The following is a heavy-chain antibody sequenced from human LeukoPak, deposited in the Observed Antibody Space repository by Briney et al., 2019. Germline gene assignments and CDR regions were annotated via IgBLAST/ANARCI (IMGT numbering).Heavy chain of an antibody. CDR2: MNPNSGNT. Sequence: ASVKVSCKASGYTFTSYDINWVRQATGQGLEWMGWMNPNSGNTGYAQKFQGRVTMTRNTSISTAYMELSSLRSEDTAVYYCASGVIAAALVRGSAFDIWGQGTMVTVSS. CDR3: ASGVIAAALVRGSAFDI. D-gene: IGHD6-13*01. J-gene: IGHJ3*02. V-gene: IGHV1-8*01. CDR1: GYTFTSYD.